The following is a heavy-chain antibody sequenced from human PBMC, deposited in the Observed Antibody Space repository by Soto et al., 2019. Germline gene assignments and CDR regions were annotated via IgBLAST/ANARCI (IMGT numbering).Heavy chain of an antibody. D-gene: IGHD1-1*01. CDR1: GYTFSTYA. J-gene: IGHJ6*02. V-gene: IGHV1-3*01. Sequence: QVQVVQSGAEVKKPGASVKVSCKASGYTFSTYAMHWVRQAPGQSLEWMGWINGGTGQTRYSQRFQDRVTITRDTSASTAYMELTSLTSEDTAVYYCARGKEMEENYYYYGMDIWGQGTTVTVSS. CDR3: ARGKEMEENYYYYGMDI. CDR2: INGGTGQT.